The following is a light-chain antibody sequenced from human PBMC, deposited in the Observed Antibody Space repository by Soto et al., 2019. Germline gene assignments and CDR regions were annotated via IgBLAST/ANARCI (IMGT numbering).Light chain of an antibody. CDR1: QSISNR. Sequence: LSASVGDRVTITCRASQSISNRLAWYQQKPGKAPKVLIYDASSLESGVPSRFSGFGSETEFTLTISSLQPDDFATYYCQQYKSFPWTFGQGTKVDIK. CDR2: DAS. J-gene: IGKJ1*01. V-gene: IGKV1-5*01. CDR3: QQYKSFPWT.